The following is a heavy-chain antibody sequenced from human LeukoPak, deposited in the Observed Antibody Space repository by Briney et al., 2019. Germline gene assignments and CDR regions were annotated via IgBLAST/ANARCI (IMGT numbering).Heavy chain of an antibody. CDR3: ARESTSRECSITSCYTSYYFDY. Sequence: ASVKVSCKASGYTFTSYGISWVRQAPGQGLEWMGWISAYNGNTNYAQKLQGRVTMNTDTSKSTAYMELKSLRSDDTAVYYCARESTSRECSITSCYTSYYFDYWGQGTLVTVSS. CDR1: GYTFTSYG. J-gene: IGHJ4*02. CDR2: ISAYNGNT. D-gene: IGHD2-2*02. V-gene: IGHV1-18*01.